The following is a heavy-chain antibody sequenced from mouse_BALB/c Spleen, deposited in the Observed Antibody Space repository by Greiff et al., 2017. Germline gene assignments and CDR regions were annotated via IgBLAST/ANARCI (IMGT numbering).Heavy chain of an antibody. CDR1: GYTFTSYW. D-gene: IGHD1-1*01. V-gene: IGHV1-7*01. Sequence: VQLQQSGAELAKPGASVKMSCKASGYTFTSYWMHWVKQRPGQGLEWIGYINPSTGYTEYNQKFKDKATLTADKSSSTAYMQLSSLTSEDSAVYYCARGLRKDYWGQGTTPPVFS. CDR3: ARGLRKDY. J-gene: IGHJ2*01. CDR2: INPSTGYT.